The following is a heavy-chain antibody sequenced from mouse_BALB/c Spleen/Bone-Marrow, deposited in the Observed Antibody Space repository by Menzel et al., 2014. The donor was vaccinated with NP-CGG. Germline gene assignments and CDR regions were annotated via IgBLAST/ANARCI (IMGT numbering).Heavy chain of an antibody. Sequence: DVHLVESGGGLVQPKGSLKLSRAASGFTFNTYAMNWVRQAPGKGLEWVARIRSKSNNYATYYADSVRDRFTISRDDPQSMLYLQMNNLKTEDTAMYYCVRQRYYYGSSDWYFDVWGAGTTVTVSS. CDR3: VRQRYYYGSSDWYFDV. D-gene: IGHD1-1*01. CDR2: IRSKSNNYAT. J-gene: IGHJ1*01. CDR1: GFTFNTYA. V-gene: IGHV10-1*02.